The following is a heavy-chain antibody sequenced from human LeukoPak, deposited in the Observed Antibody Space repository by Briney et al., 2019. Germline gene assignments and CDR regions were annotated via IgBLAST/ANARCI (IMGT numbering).Heavy chain of an antibody. CDR1: GGSISSSSYY. CDR2: IYYSGST. V-gene: IGHV4-39*01. D-gene: IGHD1-26*01. J-gene: IGHJ3*02. CDR3: ARSRGRGAFDI. Sequence: SETLSLTCTVSGGSISSSSYYWGWIRQPPGKVLEWIGSIYYSGSTYYNPSLKTRVTISVDTSKNQFSLKLSSVTAADTAVYYCARSRGRGAFDIWGQGTMVTVSS.